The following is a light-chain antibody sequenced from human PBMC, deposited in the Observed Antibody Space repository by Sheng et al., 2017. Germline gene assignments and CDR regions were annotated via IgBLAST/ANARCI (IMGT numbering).Light chain of an antibody. V-gene: IGKV3-20*01. CDR1: QSLSSTY. J-gene: IGKJ2*03. Sequence: EIVLTQSPGTLSLSPGERATLSCRASQSLSSTYLAWYQQKPGQAPRLLIYDASNRATGIPARFSGSGSGTDFTLTISSLEPEDFAVYYCQQHGSSPFSFGQGTKVEI. CDR3: QQHGSSPFS. CDR2: DAS.